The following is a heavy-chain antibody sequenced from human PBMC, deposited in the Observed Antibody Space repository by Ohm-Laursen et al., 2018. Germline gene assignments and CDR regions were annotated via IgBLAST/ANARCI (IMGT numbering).Heavy chain of an antibody. D-gene: IGHD3-22*01. Sequence: SLRLSCSASAFSFSSYWMHWVRQAPGKGLVWVSRINSDGSSTSYADSVKGRFTISRDNAKNTLYLQMNSLRAEDTAVYYCARSYDSRSGYYYYGMDVWGQGTTVTVSS. CDR1: AFSFSSYW. CDR3: ARSYDSRSGYYYYGMDV. V-gene: IGHV3-74*01. CDR2: INSDGSST. J-gene: IGHJ6*02.